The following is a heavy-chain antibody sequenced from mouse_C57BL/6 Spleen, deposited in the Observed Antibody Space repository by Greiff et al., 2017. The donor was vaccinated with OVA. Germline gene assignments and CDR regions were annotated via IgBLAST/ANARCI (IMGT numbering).Heavy chain of an antibody. V-gene: IGHV14-4*01. D-gene: IGHD1-1*02. J-gene: IGHJ2*01. Sequence: DVQLQESGAELVRPGASVKLSCTASGFNIKDDYMHWVKQRPEQGLEWIGWIDPENGDTEYASKFQGKATITADTYSNTAYLQLSSLTSEDTAVYYCTTGVDFDYWGQGTTLTVSS. CDR3: TTGVDFDY. CDR2: IDPENGDT. CDR1: GFNIKDDY.